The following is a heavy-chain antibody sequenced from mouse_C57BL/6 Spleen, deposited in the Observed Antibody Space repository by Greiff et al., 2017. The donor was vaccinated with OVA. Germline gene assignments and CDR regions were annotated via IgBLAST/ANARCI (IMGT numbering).Heavy chain of an antibody. CDR1: GYTFTSYL. J-gene: IGHJ4*01. CDR2: IDPSDSYT. V-gene: IGHV1-69*01. D-gene: IGHD2-12*01. Sequence: QVQLQQPGAELVMPGASVKLSCKASGYTFTSYLMHWVKQRPGQGLEWIGEIDPSDSYTNYNQKFKGKSTLTVDKSSSTAYMQLSSLTSEDSAVYYCARYYTGYAMDYWGQGTSVTVSS. CDR3: ARYYTGYAMDY.